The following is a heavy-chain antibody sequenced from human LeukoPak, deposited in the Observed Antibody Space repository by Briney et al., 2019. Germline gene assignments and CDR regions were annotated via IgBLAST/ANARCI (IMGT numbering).Heavy chain of an antibody. D-gene: IGHD5-12*01. V-gene: IGHV4-61*02. CDR3: ARVEKRGYSGYDKKNYYYYSMDV. Sequence: SQTLSLTCTVSSGSISSGSYYWSWIRQPAGKGLEWIGRIYTSGSTNYNPSLKSRVTISVDTSKNQFSLKLSSVTAADTAVYYCARVEKRGYSGYDKKNYYYYSMDVWGKGTTVTISS. CDR2: IYTSGST. J-gene: IGHJ6*03. CDR1: SGSISSGSYY.